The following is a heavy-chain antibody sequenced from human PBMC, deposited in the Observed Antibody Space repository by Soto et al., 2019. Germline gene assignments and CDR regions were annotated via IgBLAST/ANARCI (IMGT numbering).Heavy chain of an antibody. V-gene: IGHV4-39*02. CDR2: IYYSGST. Sequence: PSETLSLTCTVSGASISSGDSVWNWIRQPPGKGLECIGSIYYSGSTYYNPSLKSRVTISVDTSKNQFSLHLNSVIPEDTAVYYCAREFRSGDIFFDYWGQGTLVNVSS. CDR3: AREFRSGDIFFDY. CDR1: GASISSGDSV. D-gene: IGHD3-3*01. J-gene: IGHJ4*02.